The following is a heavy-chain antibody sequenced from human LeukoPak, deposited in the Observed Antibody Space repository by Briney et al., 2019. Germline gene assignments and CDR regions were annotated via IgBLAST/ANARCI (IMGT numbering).Heavy chain of an antibody. J-gene: IGHJ4*02. Sequence: SVKVSCKASGGTYSSYAISWVRQAPGQGLEWMGRIIPILGIANYAQKFQGRVTITADKSTSTAYMELSSLRSEDTAVYYCARDPTRGRIAVAATGNYWGQGTLVTVSS. CDR1: GGTYSSYA. CDR2: IIPILGIA. CDR3: ARDPTRGRIAVAATGNY. D-gene: IGHD6-19*01. V-gene: IGHV1-69*04.